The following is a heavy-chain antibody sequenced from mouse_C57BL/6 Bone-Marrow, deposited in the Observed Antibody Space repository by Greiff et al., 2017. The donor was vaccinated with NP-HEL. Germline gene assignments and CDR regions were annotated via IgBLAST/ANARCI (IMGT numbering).Heavy chain of an antibody. J-gene: IGHJ4*01. V-gene: IGHV7-3*01. CDR2: IRNKANGYTT. Sequence: EVKLLESGGGLVQPGGSLSLSCAASGFTFTDYYMSWVRQPPGKALEWLGFIRNKANGYTTEYSASVKGRFTISRDTYQSILYLQRNALRAEDSATYYCARSIYYEYADDPFDAMDYWGQGTSVTVSS. CDR1: GFTFTDYY. CDR3: ARSIYYEYADDPFDAMDY. D-gene: IGHD2-4*01.